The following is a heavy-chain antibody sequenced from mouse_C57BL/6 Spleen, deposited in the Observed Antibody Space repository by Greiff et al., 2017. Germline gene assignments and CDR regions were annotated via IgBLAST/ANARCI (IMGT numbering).Heavy chain of an antibody. J-gene: IGHJ3*01. CDR1: GYTFTDYE. V-gene: IGHV1-15*01. CDR3: TRETTG. CDR2: IDPETGGT. D-gene: IGHD2-13*01. Sequence: QVQLKESGAELVRPGASVTLSCKASGYTFTDYEMHWVKQTPVHGLEWIGAIDPETGGTAYTQKFKGKAILTADTSSSTAYMELRSLTSEDSAVYYCTRETTGWGQGTLATVSA.